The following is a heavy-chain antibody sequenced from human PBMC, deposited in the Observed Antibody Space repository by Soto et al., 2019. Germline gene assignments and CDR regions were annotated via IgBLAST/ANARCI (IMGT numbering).Heavy chain of an antibody. CDR3: ARDPYSNSPKSYYYNDYGMDV. Sequence: ASVKVSCKASGYALTSYYMHWVRQAPGQGLEWMGIINPSGGSTSYAQKFQGRVTMTRDTSTSTVYMELSSLRSEDTAVYYCARDPYSNSPKSYYYNDYGMDVWGQGTTVTVSS. V-gene: IGHV1-46*01. J-gene: IGHJ6*02. D-gene: IGHD4-4*01. CDR2: INPSGGST. CDR1: GYALTSYY.